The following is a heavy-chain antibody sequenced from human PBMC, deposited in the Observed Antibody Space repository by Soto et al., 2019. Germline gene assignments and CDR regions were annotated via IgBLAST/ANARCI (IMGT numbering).Heavy chain of an antibody. CDR2: IIPIPGTA. CDR3: ARSQGSSTSLEIYYYYYYGMDV. D-gene: IGHD2-2*01. V-gene: IGHV1-69*13. Sequence: SVKVSCKASGGTFSSYAISWVRQAPGQGLEWMRGIIPIPGTANYAQKFQGRVTITADESTSTAYMELSSLRSEDTAVYYCARSQGSSTSLEIYYYYYYGMDVWGQGTTVTVSS. CDR1: GGTFSSYA. J-gene: IGHJ6*02.